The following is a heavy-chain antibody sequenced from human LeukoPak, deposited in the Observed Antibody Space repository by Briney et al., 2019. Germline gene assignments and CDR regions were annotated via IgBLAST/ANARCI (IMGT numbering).Heavy chain of an antibody. Sequence: GGSLRLSCAASGFTFSSYSMNWVRQAPGKGLEWVSYISGSSSTIYYADSVKGRFTLSRDNAKNSLYLQMNSLRDEDTAVYYCARGHGTNWYLNFDYWGQGTLVTVSS. J-gene: IGHJ4*02. D-gene: IGHD6-13*01. CDR1: GFTFSSYS. CDR2: ISGSSSTI. CDR3: ARGHGTNWYLNFDY. V-gene: IGHV3-48*02.